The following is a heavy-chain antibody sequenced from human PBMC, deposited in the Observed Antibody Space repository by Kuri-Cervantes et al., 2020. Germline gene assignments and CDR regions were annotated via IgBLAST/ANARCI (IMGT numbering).Heavy chain of an antibody. J-gene: IGHJ6*03. D-gene: IGHD5-24*01. CDR2: ISTYNGDT. CDR3: AREEEYRDGYASPYMDV. Sequence: ASVKVSCKASGYTFTSYGISWVRQAPGQGLEWVGWISTYNGDTNYAQKLQGRVTMTTDTSTSTAYMELRSLRSDDTAVYYCAREEEYRDGYASPYMDVWGKGTTVTVSS. V-gene: IGHV1-18*01. CDR1: GYTFTSYG.